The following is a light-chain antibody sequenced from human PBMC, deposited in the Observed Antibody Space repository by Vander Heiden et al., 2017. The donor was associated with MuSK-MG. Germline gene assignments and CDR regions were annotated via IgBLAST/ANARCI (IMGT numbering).Light chain of an antibody. Sequence: TQLTQPPSFLSASVGDRVTITCRASQGISRYLAWYQHRPGKAPKLLISGASTLQSGVPSRFSGSGSGTVFTLTISSLQPEDFATYYCQQLYNYPLYFGPGTTVHIK. V-gene: IGKV1-9*01. CDR2: GAS. J-gene: IGKJ3*01. CDR3: QQLYNYPLY. CDR1: QGISRY.